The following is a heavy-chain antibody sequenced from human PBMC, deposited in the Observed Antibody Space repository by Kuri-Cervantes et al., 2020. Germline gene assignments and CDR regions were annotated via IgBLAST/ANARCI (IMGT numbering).Heavy chain of an antibody. V-gene: IGHV1-8*02. D-gene: IGHD3-22*01. Sequence: ASVKVSCKASGYTFTSYAVHWVRQAPGQRLEWMGWMNPNSGNTGYAQKFQGRVTMTRNTSISTAYMELSSLRSEDTAVYYCAREFPLHSSGYSRWGQGTLVTVSS. CDR2: MNPNSGNT. CDR3: AREFPLHSSGYSR. CDR1: GYTFTSYA. J-gene: IGHJ4*02.